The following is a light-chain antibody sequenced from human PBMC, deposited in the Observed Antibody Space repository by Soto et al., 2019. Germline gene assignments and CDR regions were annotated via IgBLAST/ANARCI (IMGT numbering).Light chain of an antibody. CDR2: DDS. V-gene: IGLV3-21*02. J-gene: IGLJ1*01. Sequence: SYELTQPPSVSVAPGQTARISCGGNNIGRKSVHWYQQKPGRAPVVVVYDDSDRPSGIPERFSGANSGDTATLNISRVEAGDEAEYYCHVWDSSSGHYIFGTGTKVTVL. CDR1: NIGRKS. CDR3: HVWDSSSGHYI.